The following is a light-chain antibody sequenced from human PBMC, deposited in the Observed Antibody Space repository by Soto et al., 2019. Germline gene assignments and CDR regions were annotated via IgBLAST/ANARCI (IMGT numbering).Light chain of an antibody. J-gene: IGKJ1*01. CDR2: DAS. V-gene: IGKV1-5*01. CDR1: QSISNW. CDR3: QQYNSYGT. Sequence: DIQMTQSPSTLSASVGDRVTITCQASQSISNWLAWYQQKPGKAPKLLIYDASSLESGVPSRFGGSGSGTEFTLTISSLQPDDFATYYCQQYNSYGTFGQGTKVDIK.